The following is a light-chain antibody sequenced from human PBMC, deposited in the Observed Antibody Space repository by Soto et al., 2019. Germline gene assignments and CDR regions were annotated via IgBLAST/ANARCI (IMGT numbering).Light chain of an antibody. CDR1: QSISSW. Sequence: DIQMTQSPSTLSASVGDRVTITCRASQSISSWLAWYQQKPGKAPKLLIYKAYSLESGVPSRFSGSGSGTEFTLNISSLQPDDFATYYCQQYNSYPWKFGQGTKVDIK. CDR3: QQYNSYPWK. V-gene: IGKV1-5*03. J-gene: IGKJ1*01. CDR2: KAY.